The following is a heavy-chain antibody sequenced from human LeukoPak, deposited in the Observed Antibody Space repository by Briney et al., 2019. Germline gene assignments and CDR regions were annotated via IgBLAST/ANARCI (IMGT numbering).Heavy chain of an antibody. J-gene: IGHJ6*03. V-gene: IGHV4-4*07. CDR1: GGSISSYY. CDR3: ARGYSSPWSDYYMDV. Sequence: ASETLSLTCTVSGGSISSYYWSWIRQSAGKGLEWIGRIYTSGSTNYNPSLKSRVTMSVDTSKNQFSLKVSSVIAADTAVYYCARGYSSPWSDYYMDVWGKGTTVTVSS. D-gene: IGHD6-13*01. CDR2: IYTSGST.